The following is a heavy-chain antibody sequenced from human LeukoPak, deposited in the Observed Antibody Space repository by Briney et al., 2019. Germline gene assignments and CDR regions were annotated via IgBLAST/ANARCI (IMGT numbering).Heavy chain of an antibody. V-gene: IGHV3-21*01. CDR1: GFTFSSYA. CDR2: ISSSSSYI. Sequence: GGSLRLSCAASGFTFSSYAMTWVRQAPGKGLEWVSSISSSSSYIYCADSVKGRFTISRDNAKNSLYLQMNSLRAEDTAVYYCARASRGDIVVVPAAGEVYYYYGMDVWGQGTTVTVSS. J-gene: IGHJ6*02. CDR3: ARASRGDIVVVPAAGEVYYYYGMDV. D-gene: IGHD2-2*01.